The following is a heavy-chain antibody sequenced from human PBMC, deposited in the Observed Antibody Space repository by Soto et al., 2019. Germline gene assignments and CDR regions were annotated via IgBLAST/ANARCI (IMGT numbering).Heavy chain of an antibody. D-gene: IGHD3-22*01. Sequence: QVQLVESGGGVVQPGRSLRLSCAASGFTFTTYAMHWVRQAPGKGLEWVAVISYDGFNKYYADSVKGRFTISRDNSKNTLYLQMNSLRAEDTAVYYCANLYYDPSENLDYWGQGTLVTVSS. CDR3: ANLYYDPSENLDY. CDR2: ISYDGFNK. CDR1: GFTFTTYA. V-gene: IGHV3-30*18. J-gene: IGHJ4*02.